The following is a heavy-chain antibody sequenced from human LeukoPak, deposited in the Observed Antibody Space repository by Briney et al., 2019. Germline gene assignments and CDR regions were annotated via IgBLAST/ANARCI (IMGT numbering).Heavy chain of an antibody. CDR2: IYSSGST. CDR1: GGSISSGSYY. CDR3: ARDYRGSYLGYYYYMDV. V-gene: IGHV4-61*02. D-gene: IGHD1-26*01. J-gene: IGHJ6*03. Sequence: SETLSLTCTVSGGSISSGSYYWSWIRQPAGKGLEWIGRIYSSGSTNYNPSLKSRVTMSVDTSRNQFSLKLSSVTAADTAMYYCARDYRGSYLGYYYYMDVWGKGSTVTVSS.